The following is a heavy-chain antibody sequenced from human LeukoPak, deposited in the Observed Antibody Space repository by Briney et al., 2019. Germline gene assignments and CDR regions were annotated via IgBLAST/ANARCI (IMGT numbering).Heavy chain of an antibody. J-gene: IGHJ2*01. CDR2: ISSDGDNK. CDR3: ARDPVVVMTEADWHFDL. D-gene: IGHD2-21*02. V-gene: IGHV3-30*04. CDR1: GFIIPSYA. Sequence: QSGGSLRLSCAASGFIIPSYALHWVRQAPGEGLEWVAVISSDGDNKYYADSVKGRFTISRDNSKNTLYVQMNSLRTEDTAVYYCARDPVVVMTEADWHFDLWGRGTPVTVSS.